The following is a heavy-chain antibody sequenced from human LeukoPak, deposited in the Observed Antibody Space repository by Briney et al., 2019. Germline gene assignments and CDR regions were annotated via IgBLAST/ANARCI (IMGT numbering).Heavy chain of an antibody. V-gene: IGHV1-8*01. CDR1: GYTFTSYD. CDR3: AKGGYYGSGSPIYYYGMGV. Sequence: ASVKVSCKASGYTFTSYDINWVRQATGQGLEGMGWMNPNSGNTGYAQKFQGRVTMTRNTSISTAYMELSSLRSEDTAVYYCAKGGYYGSGSPIYYYGMGVWGQGTTVTVSS. J-gene: IGHJ6*02. CDR2: MNPNSGNT. D-gene: IGHD3-10*01.